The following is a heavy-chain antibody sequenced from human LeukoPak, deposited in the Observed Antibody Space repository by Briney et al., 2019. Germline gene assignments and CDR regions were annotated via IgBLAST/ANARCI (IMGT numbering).Heavy chain of an antibody. V-gene: IGHV1-69*13. Sequence: SVKVSCKASGGTFSSYTINWVRQAPGQGLEWMGGIIPVFGTANYVQKFQGRVTITADESTSTAYMELSSLRSEDTAVYYCARDKGIAATHDAFDIWGQGTMVTVSS. CDR1: GGTFSSYT. J-gene: IGHJ3*02. D-gene: IGHD6-13*01. CDR2: IIPVFGTA. CDR3: ARDKGIAATHDAFDI.